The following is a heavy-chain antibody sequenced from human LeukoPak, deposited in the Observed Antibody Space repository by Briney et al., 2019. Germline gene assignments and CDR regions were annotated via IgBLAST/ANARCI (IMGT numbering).Heavy chain of an antibody. Sequence: SETLSLTCAVYGESFTGYYWSWLRQPPGKGLEWIGEIDQSGSTSYNPSLKSRVTISVDTSNNQFSLKLTSVTAADTAVYYCARGSAVITLSYYYYYMDVWGKGTTVTVSS. V-gene: IGHV4-34*01. CDR3: ARGSAVITLSYYYYYMDV. CDR1: GESFTGYY. D-gene: IGHD4-23*01. CDR2: IDQSGST. J-gene: IGHJ6*03.